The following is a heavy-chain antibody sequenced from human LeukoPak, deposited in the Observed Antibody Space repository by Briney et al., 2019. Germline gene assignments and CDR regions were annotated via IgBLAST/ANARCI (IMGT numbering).Heavy chain of an antibody. CDR1: GFTFSSYA. CDR2: ISGSGGST. Sequence: GGSLRLSCAASGFTFSSYAMSWVRQAPGKGLEWVSAISGSGGSTYYADSVKGRFTISRDNSKNTLYLQLNSLRADDTALYYCAKQSHDYGGYMDFWGQGTLVTVSS. J-gene: IGHJ4*02. D-gene: IGHD4-17*01. V-gene: IGHV3-23*01. CDR3: AKQSHDYGGYMDF.